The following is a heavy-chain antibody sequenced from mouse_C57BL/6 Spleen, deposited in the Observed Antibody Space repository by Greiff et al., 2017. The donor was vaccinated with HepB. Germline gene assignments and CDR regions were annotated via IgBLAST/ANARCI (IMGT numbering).Heavy chain of an antibody. Sequence: VQLQESGAELVKPGASVKISCKASGYAFSSYWMNWVKQRPGKGLEWIGQIYPGDGDTNYNGKVKGKATLTADKSSSTAYMQLSSLTSEDSAVYFCARSTDGYYPYYAMDYWGQGTSVTVSS. D-gene: IGHD2-3*01. CDR1: GYAFSSYW. CDR3: ARSTDGYYPYYAMDY. V-gene: IGHV1-80*01. J-gene: IGHJ4*01. CDR2: IYPGDGDT.